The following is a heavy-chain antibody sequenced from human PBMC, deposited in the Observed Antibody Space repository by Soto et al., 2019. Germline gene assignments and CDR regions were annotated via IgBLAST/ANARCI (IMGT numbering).Heavy chain of an antibody. V-gene: IGHV1-46*01. CDR1: GYTFTSYY. Sequence: GASVKVSCRASGYTFTSYYMHWVRQAPGQGLEWMGIINPSGGSTSYAQKFQGRVTMTRDTSTSTVYMELSSLRSEDTAVYYCARDSVPDTAMVTRYYYYGMDVWGQGTTVTVSS. D-gene: IGHD5-18*01. J-gene: IGHJ6*02. CDR3: ARDSVPDTAMVTRYYYYGMDV. CDR2: INPSGGST.